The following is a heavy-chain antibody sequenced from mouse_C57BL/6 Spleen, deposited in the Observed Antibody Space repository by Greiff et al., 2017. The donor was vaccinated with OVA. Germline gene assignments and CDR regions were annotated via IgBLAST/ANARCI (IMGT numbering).Heavy chain of an antibody. Sequence: EVHLVESGGGLVKPGGSLKLSCAASGFTFSDYGMHWVRQAPEKGLEWVAYISSGSSTIYYADTVKGRFTISRDNAKNTLFLQMTSLRSEDTAMYYCARTYYDYLYAMDYWGQGTSVTVSS. D-gene: IGHD2-4*01. CDR1: GFTFSDYG. V-gene: IGHV5-17*01. CDR2: ISSGSSTI. J-gene: IGHJ4*01. CDR3: ARTYYDYLYAMDY.